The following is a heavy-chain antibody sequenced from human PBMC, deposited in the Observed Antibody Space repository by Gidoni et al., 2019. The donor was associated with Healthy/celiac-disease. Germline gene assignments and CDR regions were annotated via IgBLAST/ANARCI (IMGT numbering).Heavy chain of an antibody. Sequence: QVQLVESGGGVVQPGRSLRLSCAASGFTFSSYAMHWVRQAPGKGLEVVAVISYDGSNKYYADSVKGRFTISRDNSKNTLYLQMNSLRAEDTAVYYCARGYGDYDFHPFDYWGQGTLVTVSS. V-gene: IGHV3-30-3*01. CDR3: ARGYGDYDFHPFDY. D-gene: IGHD4-17*01. J-gene: IGHJ4*02. CDR2: ISYDGSNK. CDR1: GFTFSSYA.